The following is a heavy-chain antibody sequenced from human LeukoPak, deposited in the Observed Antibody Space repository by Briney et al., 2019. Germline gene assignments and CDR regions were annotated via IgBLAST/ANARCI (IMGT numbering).Heavy chain of an antibody. CDR3: TRELGYTRGWYDDHGMDV. Sequence: SQTLSLTCAISGDSVSSNSVSWNWVRQSPSRGLEWLGRTYYRSKWYNDYAVSVKSRITINPDTSKNQFSLQLNSVTPDDTAVYYCTRELGYTRGWYDDHGMDVWGQGTTVTVSS. J-gene: IGHJ6*02. D-gene: IGHD6-19*01. V-gene: IGHV6-1*01. CDR2: TYYRSKWYN. CDR1: GDSVSSNSVS.